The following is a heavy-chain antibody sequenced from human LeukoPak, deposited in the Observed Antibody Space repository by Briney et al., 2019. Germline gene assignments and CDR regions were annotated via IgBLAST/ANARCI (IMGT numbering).Heavy chain of an antibody. CDR1: GFTFSNYW. Sequence: GGSLRLSCVVSGFTFSNYWMSWVRQTPGKGLEWVANIKHDESQKYYVDSVKGRFTISRDNAKNSLYLQMNSLRAEDTALYYSTGGLRGANWLDPWGQGTLVTVSS. V-gene: IGHV3-7*03. J-gene: IGHJ5*02. CDR3: TGGLRGANWLDP. CDR2: IKHDESQK. D-gene: IGHD3-10*01.